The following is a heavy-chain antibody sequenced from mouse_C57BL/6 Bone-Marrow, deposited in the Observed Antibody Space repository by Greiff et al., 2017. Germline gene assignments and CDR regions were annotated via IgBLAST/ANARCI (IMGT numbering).Heavy chain of an antibody. J-gene: IGHJ4*01. CDR3: ASYDYSYAMDY. CDR2: ISYDGSN. D-gene: IGHD2-4*01. Sequence: VQLQQSGPGLVKPSQSLSLTCSVTGYSITSGYYWNWIRQFPGNKLEWMGYISYDGSNNYNPSLKNRISITRDTSKNQFFLKLNSVTTEDTATYYCASYDYSYAMDYWGQGTSVTVSS. CDR1: GYSITSGYY. V-gene: IGHV3-6*01.